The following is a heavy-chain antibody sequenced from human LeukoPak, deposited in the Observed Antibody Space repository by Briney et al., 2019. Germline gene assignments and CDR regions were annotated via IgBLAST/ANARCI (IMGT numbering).Heavy chain of an antibody. J-gene: IGHJ4*02. D-gene: IGHD6-13*01. CDR1: GFTFSSYA. V-gene: IGHV3-23*01. Sequence: GGSLRLSCAASGFTFSSYAMSWVRQAPGKGLEWVSAISGSGGSTYYADSVKGRFTISRDNSKNTLYLQMNSLRAEDTAVYYCAKDSSYSSSWDYFDYWGQGTLVTVSS. CDR2: ISGSGGST. CDR3: AKDSSYSSSWDYFDY.